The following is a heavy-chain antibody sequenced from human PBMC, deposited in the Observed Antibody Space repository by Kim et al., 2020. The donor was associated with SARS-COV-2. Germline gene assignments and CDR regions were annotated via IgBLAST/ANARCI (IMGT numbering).Heavy chain of an antibody. CDR3: ARDSLSGNTYYGMDV. J-gene: IGHJ6*02. Sequence: GGSLRLSCAASGFTFSSYWMHWVRQAPGKGLVWVSRINSDGSSTSYADSVKGRFTISRDNAKNTLYLQMNSLRAEDTAVYYCARDSLSGNTYYGMDVWGQGTTVTVSS. CDR2: INSDGSST. V-gene: IGHV3-74*01. CDR1: GFTFSSYW.